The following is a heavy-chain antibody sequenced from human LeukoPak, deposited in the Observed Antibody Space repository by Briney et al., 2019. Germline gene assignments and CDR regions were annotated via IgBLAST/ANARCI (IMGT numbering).Heavy chain of an antibody. CDR1: GYTFTRYY. D-gene: IGHD4-17*01. CDR2: INPSVGST. Sequence: ASLKVSCKASGYTFTRYYMHWVRQAPGHGREWMGIINPSVGSTRDAHKFQGRVTMTRAPSTSTVYMELSSTGSEDTTVYYCARGTVTTPNHWGQGTLVTVSS. J-gene: IGHJ5*02. CDR3: ARGTVTTPNH. V-gene: IGHV1-46*01.